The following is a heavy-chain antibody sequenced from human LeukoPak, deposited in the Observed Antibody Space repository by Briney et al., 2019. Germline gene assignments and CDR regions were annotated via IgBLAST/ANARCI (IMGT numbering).Heavy chain of an antibody. D-gene: IGHD2-15*01. CDR3: ARDLVYCSGASCYQRGFDY. Sequence: PGGSLRLSCAASGLPFSSYSMNWARQAPGKGLEWVSSISSSFSHIYYADSVKGRFTISRDNAKNSLYLHMNSLRAEDTAVYYCARDLVYCSGASCYQRGFDYWGQGSLVTVSS. J-gene: IGHJ4*02. V-gene: IGHV3-21*01. CDR2: ISSSFSHI. CDR1: GLPFSSYS.